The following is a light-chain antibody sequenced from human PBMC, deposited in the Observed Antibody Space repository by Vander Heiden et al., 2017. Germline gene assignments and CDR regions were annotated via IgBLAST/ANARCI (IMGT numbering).Light chain of an antibody. J-gene: IGLJ2*01. CDR3: QSYDNSLSGVL. CDR1: NSNVGAGYD. Sequence: QSVLTQPPSVSGAPGQRVTPSCTGDNSNVGAGYDVHSYQQLPGTAPKLLIYNNNNRPSGVPDRCSGSKSGTSASLAITGLQAEDEADYYCQSYDNSLSGVLFGGGTKLTVL. V-gene: IGLV1-40*01. CDR2: NNN.